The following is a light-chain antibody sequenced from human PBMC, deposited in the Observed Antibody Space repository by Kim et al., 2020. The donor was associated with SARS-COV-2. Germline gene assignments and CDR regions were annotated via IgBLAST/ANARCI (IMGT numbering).Light chain of an antibody. V-gene: IGKV3-15*01. CDR3: QQYDDWPPWT. CDR1: QRVSTN. CDR2: GAS. J-gene: IGKJ1*01. Sequence: PPGERATLACRASQRVSTNVAWYQQKPRQAPRLLIYGASTRATGIPARFSGSGSGTEFTLTISSLQSEDLAVYHCQQYDDWPPWTFGQGTKVDIK.